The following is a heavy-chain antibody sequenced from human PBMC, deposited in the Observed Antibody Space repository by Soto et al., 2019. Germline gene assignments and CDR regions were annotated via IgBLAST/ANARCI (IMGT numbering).Heavy chain of an antibody. Sequence: PGESRKMSCKGSGYSFTSYWIGWVRQMPGRGLEWMGIIYPGDSDTRYSPSFQGQVTISADKSISTAYLQWSSLKASDTAMYYCARTICSTSCYTHDFDIWGQGTMVTVSS. CDR3: ARTICSTSCYTHDFDI. D-gene: IGHD2-2*02. V-gene: IGHV5-51*01. J-gene: IGHJ3*02. CDR2: IYPGDSDT. CDR1: GYSFTSYW.